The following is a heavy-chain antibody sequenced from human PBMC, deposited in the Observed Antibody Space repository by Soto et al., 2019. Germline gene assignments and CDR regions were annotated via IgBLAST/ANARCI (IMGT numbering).Heavy chain of an antibody. J-gene: IGHJ4*02. CDR3: ARDPGDSSGALDY. CDR1: GYTFTSYA. D-gene: IGHD3-22*01. V-gene: IGHV1-3*05. Sequence: QIQLVQSGAEEKKPGASVKVSCKASGYTFTSYAMHWVRQAPGQRLEWMGWINAGNGNTIYSQKFQGRVTITRDTSGSTAYMELSSLRSEDTAVYYCARDPGDSSGALDYWGQGTLVTVSS. CDR2: INAGNGNT.